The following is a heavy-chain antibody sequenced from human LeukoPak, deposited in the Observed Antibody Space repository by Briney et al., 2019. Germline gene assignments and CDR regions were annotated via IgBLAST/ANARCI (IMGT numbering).Heavy chain of an antibody. CDR3: ARVGDFDCGGDCYRDH. Sequence: ASVKVSCKASGYTFTSYYMHWVRQAPGQGLEWMGIINPSGGSTSYAQKFQGRVTMTRDTSISTAYMELSRLRSDDTAVYYCARVGDFDCGGDCYRDHWGQGTLVTVSS. CDR2: INPSGGST. V-gene: IGHV1-46*01. J-gene: IGHJ4*02. D-gene: IGHD2-21*01. CDR1: GYTFTSYY.